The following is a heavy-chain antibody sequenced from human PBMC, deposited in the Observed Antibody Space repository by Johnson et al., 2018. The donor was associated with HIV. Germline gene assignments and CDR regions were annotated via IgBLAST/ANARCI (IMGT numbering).Heavy chain of an antibody. Sequence: QVQLVESGGGVVQPGRSLRLSCAASGFTFSSYAVHWVRQAPGKGLEWAAVISFDGSDKYYADSVKGRFTISRDNSKSTLYLQMHSLRPEDTAVYYCARVLCSGGSCYSDAFDIWGQGTMVTVSS. CDR2: ISFDGSDK. D-gene: IGHD2-15*01. J-gene: IGHJ3*02. CDR1: GFTFSSYA. V-gene: IGHV3-30*03. CDR3: ARVLCSGGSCYSDAFDI.